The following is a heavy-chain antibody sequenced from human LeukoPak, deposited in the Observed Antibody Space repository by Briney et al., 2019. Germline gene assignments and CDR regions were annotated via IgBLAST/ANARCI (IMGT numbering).Heavy chain of an antibody. CDR2: TFSGGTT. CDR3: AREGNYYDMDV. Sequence: PGGSLRLSCAASGFTVSSNYMSRVRQAPGKGLKWVSVTFSGGTTYYADSVKGRFTISRDNSKNTLYLQMNSLRAEDTAVYYCAREGNYYDMDVWGQGTTVTVSS. J-gene: IGHJ6*02. CDR1: GFTVSSNY. V-gene: IGHV3-53*01.